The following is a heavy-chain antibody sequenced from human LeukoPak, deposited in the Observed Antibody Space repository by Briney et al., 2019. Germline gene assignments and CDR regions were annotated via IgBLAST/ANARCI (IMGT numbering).Heavy chain of an antibody. V-gene: IGHV4-59*01. J-gene: IGHJ5*02. D-gene: IGHD3-3*01. CDR2: IYYIGST. Sequence: PSETLSLACTVSGGSISSYYWSWIRQPPGKGLEWIGYIYYIGSTNYNPSLKSRVTISVDTSKNQFSLKLSSVTAADTAVYYCARGTPRFYDFWSGYPSWFDPWGQGTLVTVSS. CDR1: GGSISSYY. CDR3: ARGTPRFYDFWSGYPSWFDP.